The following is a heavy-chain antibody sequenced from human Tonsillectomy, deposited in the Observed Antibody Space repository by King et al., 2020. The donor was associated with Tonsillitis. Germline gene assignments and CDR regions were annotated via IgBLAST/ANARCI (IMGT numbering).Heavy chain of an antibody. CDR3: TRETLQYYYFMDV. CDR2: IRPTSYGGTT. V-gene: IGHV3-49*02. CDR1: GFSFWYYV. J-gene: IGHJ6*03. D-gene: IGHD4-11*01. Sequence: LGEAGGGLVQPGRCLRVSCTSSGFSFWYYVMNWVRQAPGKGLEWVGFIRPTSYGGTTIYAASVEGRFTISRDDSKSIAYLQMNSLQPGDTAIYYCTRETLQYYYFMDVWGKGTTVTVSS.